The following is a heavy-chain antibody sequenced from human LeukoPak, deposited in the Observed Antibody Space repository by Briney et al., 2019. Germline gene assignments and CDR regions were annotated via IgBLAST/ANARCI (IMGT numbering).Heavy chain of an antibody. CDR2: INTYTGNP. CDR3: ARDPSSSWWNDAFDI. Sequence: GASVKVSCKASGYTFTTYTINWLRQAPGQGLEWMGWINTYTGNPTFAQGFTGRFVFSLDTSVSTAYLQISSLKAEDTAIYYCARDPSSSWWNDAFDIWGQGTMVTVSS. D-gene: IGHD6-13*01. V-gene: IGHV7-4-1*02. CDR1: GYTFTTYT. J-gene: IGHJ3*02.